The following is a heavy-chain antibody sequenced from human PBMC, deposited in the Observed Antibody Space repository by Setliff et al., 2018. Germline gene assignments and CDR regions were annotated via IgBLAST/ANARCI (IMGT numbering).Heavy chain of an antibody. Sequence: PSETLSLTCTVSGGSVSSTSYYWGWIRQPPGKGLEWIGTIYYTGTTYYSPSLKSRVTMSVDTSRNQLSLKLDSVTAADTALYYCARSPSSGAYWNPRPFYSDYWARGTLVTVSS. CDR3: ARSPSSGAYWNPRPFYSDY. CDR2: IYYTGTT. J-gene: IGHJ4*02. V-gene: IGHV4-39*01. D-gene: IGHD1-26*01. CDR1: GGSVSSTSYY.